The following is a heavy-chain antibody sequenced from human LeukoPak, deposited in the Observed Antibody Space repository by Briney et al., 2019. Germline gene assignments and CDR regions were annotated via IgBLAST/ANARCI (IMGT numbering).Heavy chain of an antibody. Sequence: ASVKVSCTASGYTFTGYYMHWVRQAPGQGLEWMGWINPNSGGTNYAQKFQGRVTMTRDTSISTAYMELSRLRSDDTAVYYCARDSYVWGSYRYANTWGQGTLVTVSS. CDR3: ARDSYVWGSYRYANT. V-gene: IGHV1-2*02. CDR1: GYTFTGYY. D-gene: IGHD3-16*02. CDR2: INPNSGGT. J-gene: IGHJ4*02.